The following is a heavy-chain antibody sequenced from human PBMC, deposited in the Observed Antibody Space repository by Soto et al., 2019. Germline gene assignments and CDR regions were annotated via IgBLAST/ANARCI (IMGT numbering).Heavy chain of an antibody. CDR2: IYYSGST. CDR3: ARVGYCSSTSCYWGGWFDP. CDR1: GGSISSYY. J-gene: IGHJ5*02. Sequence: PSETLSLTCTVSGGSISSYYWSWIRQPPGKGLEWIGYIYYSGSTNYNPSLKSRVTISVDTSKNQFSLKLSSVTAADTAVYYCARVGYCSSTSCYWGGWFDPWGQGTLATVSS. D-gene: IGHD2-2*01. V-gene: IGHV4-59*01.